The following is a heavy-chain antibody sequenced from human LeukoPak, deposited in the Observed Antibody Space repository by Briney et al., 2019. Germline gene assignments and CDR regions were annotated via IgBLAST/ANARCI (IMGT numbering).Heavy chain of an antibody. Sequence: GGSLRLSCAASGFTVSSNYMSWVRRAPGKELEWVSVIYSGGSTYYADSVKGRFTISRDNSKNTLYLQMNSLRAEDTAVYYCAREGTAAAGTYYFDYWGQGTLVTVSS. J-gene: IGHJ4*02. CDR3: AREGTAAAGTYYFDY. V-gene: IGHV3-53*01. CDR1: GFTVSSNY. D-gene: IGHD6-13*01. CDR2: IYSGGST.